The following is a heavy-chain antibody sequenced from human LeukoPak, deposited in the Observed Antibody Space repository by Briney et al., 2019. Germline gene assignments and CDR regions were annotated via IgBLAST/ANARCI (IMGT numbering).Heavy chain of an antibody. D-gene: IGHD6-6*01. V-gene: IGHV4-34*01. J-gene: IGHJ4*02. Sequence: SETLSLTCAVYGGSFSGYYWSWIRPPPGKGLEWIGEINHSGSTNYNPSLKSRVTISVDTSKNQFSLKLSSVTAADTAVYYCARGRRYSSSLPFDYWGQGTLVTVSS. CDR2: INHSGST. CDR1: GGSFSGYY. CDR3: ARGRRYSSSLPFDY.